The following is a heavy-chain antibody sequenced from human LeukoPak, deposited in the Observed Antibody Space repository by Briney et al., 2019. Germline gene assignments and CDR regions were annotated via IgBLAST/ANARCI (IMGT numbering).Heavy chain of an antibody. V-gene: IGHV4-34*01. CDR2: INHSGST. CDR3: ARGVMYSSSWYGDTQKFDY. D-gene: IGHD6-13*01. J-gene: IGHJ4*02. CDR1: GGSFSGYY. Sequence: SETLSLTCAVYGGSFSGYYWSWIRQPPGKGLKWIGEINHSGSTNYNPSLKSRVTISVDTSKNQFSLKLSSVTAADTAVYYCARGVMYSSSWYGDTQKFDYWGQGTLVTVSS.